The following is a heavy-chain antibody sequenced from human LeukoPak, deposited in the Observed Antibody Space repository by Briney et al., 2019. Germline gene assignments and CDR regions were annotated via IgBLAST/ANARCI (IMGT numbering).Heavy chain of an antibody. J-gene: IGHJ4*02. Sequence: GGSLRLSCTASGFTFSSYWRNWVRQAPGKGLEWVANIKQDGSEKYYVDSVKGRFTISRDNAKNSMYLQMNSLRAEDTAVYYCAIGGGFWGQGTLVTVSS. V-gene: IGHV3-7*01. CDR2: IKQDGSEK. CDR3: AIGGGF. D-gene: IGHD3-16*01. CDR1: GFTFSSYW.